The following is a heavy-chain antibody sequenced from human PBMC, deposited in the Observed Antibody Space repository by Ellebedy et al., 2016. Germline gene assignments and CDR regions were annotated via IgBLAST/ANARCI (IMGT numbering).Heavy chain of an antibody. Sequence: ASVKVSCKASGYTFTSYYLHWVRQAPGQGLEWMGIINPSGGSTTYAQKFQGRITMTRDASTSTVYMQLNSLRSEDTAVYYCARDSAWFDPWGQGTLVTVSS. J-gene: IGHJ5*01. CDR3: ARDSAWFDP. CDR1: GYTFTSYY. CDR2: INPSGGST. V-gene: IGHV1-46*01.